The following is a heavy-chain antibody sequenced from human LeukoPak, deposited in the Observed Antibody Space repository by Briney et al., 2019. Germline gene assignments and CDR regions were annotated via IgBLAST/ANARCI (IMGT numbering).Heavy chain of an antibody. CDR1: GFTFSSYA. CDR3: ARAYSSSWYDF. J-gene: IGHJ5*01. CDR2: ISSSGSGGST. V-gene: IGHV3-23*01. D-gene: IGHD6-13*01. Sequence: GGSLRLSCADSGFTFSSYAMSWVRQAPGNGLEWVSGISSSGSGGSTYYADSVKGRFTISRDNSKNTLYLQINSVRAEDTAVYYCARAYSSSWYDFWGQGTLVTVSS.